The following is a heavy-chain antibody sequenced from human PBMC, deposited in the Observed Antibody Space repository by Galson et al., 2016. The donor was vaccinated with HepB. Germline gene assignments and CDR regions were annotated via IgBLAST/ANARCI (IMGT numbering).Heavy chain of an antibody. CDR1: GSSISSSHW. CDR2: IYYSGST. CDR3: ASGAGMVTEIDY. Sequence: ETLSLTCAVSGSSISSSHWWSWVRQPPGKGLEWIGSIYYSGSTYYNPSLISRVTISVDTSKNQFSLRLSSVTAADTAVYYCASGAGMVTEIDYWGQGTLVTVSS. J-gene: IGHJ4*02. D-gene: IGHD5-18*01. V-gene: IGHV4-39*01.